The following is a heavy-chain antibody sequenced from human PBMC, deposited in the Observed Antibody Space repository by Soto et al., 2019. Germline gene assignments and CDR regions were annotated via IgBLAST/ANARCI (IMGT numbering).Heavy chain of an antibody. CDR1: GFTVSSYG. D-gene: IGHD3-22*01. CDR3: AKDKGSYDSSGYYYVGPQDY. V-gene: IGHV3-30*18. Sequence: WWCVRHSCAACGFTVSSYGMHWVRQAPGKGLEWVAVISYDGSNKYYADSVKGRFTISRDNSKNTLYLQMNSLRAEDTAVYYCAKDKGSYDSSGYYYVGPQDYWGQGTLVTVSS. CDR2: ISYDGSNK. J-gene: IGHJ4*02.